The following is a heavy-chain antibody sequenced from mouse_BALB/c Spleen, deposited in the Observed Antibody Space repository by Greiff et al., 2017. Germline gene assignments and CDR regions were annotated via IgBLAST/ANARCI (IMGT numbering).Heavy chain of an antibody. CDR1: GFSLTSYG. J-gene: IGHJ4*01. CDR2: IWSGGST. Sequence: QVQLKESGPGLVQPSQSLSITCTVSGFSLTSYGVHWVRQSPGKGLEWLGVIWSGGSTDYNAPFISRLSISKDNSKSQVFFKMNSLQANDTAIYYCARKDGNYGAMDYWGQGTSVTVSS. CDR3: ARKDGNYGAMDY. D-gene: IGHD2-1*01. V-gene: IGHV2-2*02.